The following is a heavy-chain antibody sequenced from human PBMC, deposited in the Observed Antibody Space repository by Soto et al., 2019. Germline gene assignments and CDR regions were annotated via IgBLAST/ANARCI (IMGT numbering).Heavy chain of an antibody. Sequence: ASVKVSCKASGYTFTSYGINWVRQAPGQGLEWMGWISAYNGNTNSAQKLQGRVTMTTDTSTSTAYMELRSLRSDDTAVYYCARDREYNWNYNWFDPWGQGTLVTVSS. D-gene: IGHD1-7*01. CDR3: ARDREYNWNYNWFDP. V-gene: IGHV1-18*01. CDR1: GYTFTSYG. CDR2: ISAYNGNT. J-gene: IGHJ5*02.